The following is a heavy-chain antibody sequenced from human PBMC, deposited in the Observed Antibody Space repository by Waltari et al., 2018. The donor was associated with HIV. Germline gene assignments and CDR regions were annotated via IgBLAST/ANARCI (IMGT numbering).Heavy chain of an antibody. CDR3: ARTGPSSGWYGGDY. J-gene: IGHJ4*02. V-gene: IGHV4-34*01. D-gene: IGHD6-19*01. CDR1: GGSFSGYY. CDR2: INHSGST. Sequence: QVQLQQWGAGLLKPSETLSLTCAVYGGSFSGYYWSWLRQPPGKGLEWIGEINHSGSTNYNPSLKIRVTISVDTSKNQFSRKLSSVTAADTAVYYCARTGPSSGWYGGDYWGQGTLVTVSS.